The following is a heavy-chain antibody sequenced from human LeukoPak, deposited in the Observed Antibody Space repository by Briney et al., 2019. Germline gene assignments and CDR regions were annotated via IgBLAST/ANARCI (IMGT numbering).Heavy chain of an antibody. D-gene: IGHD3-10*01. CDR2: ISSSDSSI. J-gene: IGHJ6*02. CDR1: GFTFSSYE. Sequence: PGGSLRLSCATSGFTFSSYEMHWVRQAPGKGLEWVSYISSSDSSIFYADSVKGRFTVSRDNANNSLYLQMNSLRAEDTAVYYCPRSGGLDVWGQGTTVTVSS. CDR3: PRSGGLDV. V-gene: IGHV3-48*03.